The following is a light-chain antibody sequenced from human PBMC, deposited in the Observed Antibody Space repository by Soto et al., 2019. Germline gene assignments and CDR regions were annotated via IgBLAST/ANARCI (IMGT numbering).Light chain of an antibody. Sequence: EIVMTQSPATLSVSPGERATLSCRASQGVSNNLAWYHQKPGQAPRLLIYGASTRATGIPARFSGSGSGTEFTLNISSLQSEDFAVYSCQQYNNWPPWTFGQGTKVEIK. V-gene: IGKV3-15*01. CDR2: GAS. CDR3: QQYNNWPPWT. J-gene: IGKJ1*01. CDR1: QGVSNN.